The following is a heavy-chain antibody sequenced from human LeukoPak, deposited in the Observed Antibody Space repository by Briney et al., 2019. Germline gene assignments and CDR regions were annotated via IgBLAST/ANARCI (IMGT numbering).Heavy chain of an antibody. D-gene: IGHD1-14*01. Sequence: GASVKVSCKASGNTFTGSIIHGGHQAPGQGLEWMGWINPNSGGTNYAQKFQGRVTMTRDTSISTAYMELSRLRSDDTAVYYCARQPEDWLDPWGQGTLVTVSS. CDR2: INPNSGGT. J-gene: IGHJ5*02. CDR3: ARQPEDWLDP. CDR1: GNTFTGSI. V-gene: IGHV1-2*02.